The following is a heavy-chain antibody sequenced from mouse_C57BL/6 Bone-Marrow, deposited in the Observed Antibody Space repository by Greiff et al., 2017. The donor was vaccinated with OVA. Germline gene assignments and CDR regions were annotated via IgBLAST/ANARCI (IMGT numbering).Heavy chain of an antibody. V-gene: IGHV1-52*01. CDR1: RYTFTSYW. D-gene: IGHD1-1*01. CDR3: ARLGGSSYGY. Sequence: QVQLQQPGAELVRPGSSVKLSCKASRYTFTSYWMHWVKQRPIQGLEWIGNIDPSDSETHYNQKFKDKATLTVDKSSSTAYMQLSSLTSEDSAVYYCARLGGSSYGYWGQGTTLTVSS. J-gene: IGHJ2*01. CDR2: IDPSDSET.